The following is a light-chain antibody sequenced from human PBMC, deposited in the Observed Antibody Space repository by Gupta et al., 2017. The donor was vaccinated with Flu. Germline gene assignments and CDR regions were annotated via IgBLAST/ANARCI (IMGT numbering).Light chain of an antibody. J-gene: IGLJ3*02. CDR3: LPTHSGAPRPGE. CDR2: ATN. V-gene: IGLV7-46*01. Sequence: GDVTSGHYPYWSQQKPGEDPRALICATNNQHSWTPSRFSGSLLGGKASLTLSGAQSEDEAEYYCLPTHSGAPRPGEFGGGTKLTGL. CDR1: GDVTSGHY.